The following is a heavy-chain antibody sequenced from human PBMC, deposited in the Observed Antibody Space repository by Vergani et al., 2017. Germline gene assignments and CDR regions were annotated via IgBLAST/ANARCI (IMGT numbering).Heavy chain of an antibody. J-gene: IGHJ1*01. Sequence: QVHLVESGGGVVQPGRSLRLSCVVSGFTSSYYGMHWVRQAPGKGLEWVAVISYDGTQKSYADSVKGRFTISRDNSKSTHYLQMNSLRPEDTAVYYCATKSCGTPGCQIGYFREWGQGTLVTVSS. CDR2: ISYDGTQK. CDR1: GFTSSYYG. CDR3: ATKSCGTPGCQIGYFRE. D-gene: IGHD1-1*01. V-gene: IGHV3-30*03.